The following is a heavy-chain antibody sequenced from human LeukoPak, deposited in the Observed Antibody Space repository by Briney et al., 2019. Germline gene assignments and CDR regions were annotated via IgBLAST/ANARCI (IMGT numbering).Heavy chain of an antibody. CDR3: ARDRLLWFGEFGY. J-gene: IGHJ4*02. CDR2: IYYSGST. D-gene: IGHD3-10*01. CDR1: GGSISSGGYY. V-gene: IGHV4-31*03. Sequence: SETLSLTCTVSGGSISSGGYYWSWIRQHPGKGLEWIGYIYYSGSTYYNPSLKSRVTISVDTSKNQFSLKLSSVTAADTAVYYCARDRLLWFGEFGYWGQGTLVTVSS.